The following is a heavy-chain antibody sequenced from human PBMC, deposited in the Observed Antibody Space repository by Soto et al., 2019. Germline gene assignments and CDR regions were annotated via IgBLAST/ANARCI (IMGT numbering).Heavy chain of an antibody. CDR1: GASISVHSYY. J-gene: IGHJ5*02. V-gene: IGHV4-39*01. Sequence: PSETLSLTCTVSGASISVHSYYWTWIRQPPGKGLEWIGSSYYSGTTYFNPSLKSRATISVDTSKNQFSLRLTSVTAADTAIYYGTRRYNWNDKSFDRWGPGA. CDR2: SYYSGTT. CDR3: TRRYNWNDKSFDR. D-gene: IGHD1-20*01.